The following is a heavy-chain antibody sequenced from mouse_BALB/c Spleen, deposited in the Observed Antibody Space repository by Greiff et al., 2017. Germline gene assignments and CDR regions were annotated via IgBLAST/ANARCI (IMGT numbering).Heavy chain of an antibody. V-gene: IGHV1S22*01. J-gene: IGHJ2*01. CDR2: IYPGSGST. D-gene: IGHD1-1*01. Sequence: LKQPGSELVRPGASVKLSCKASGYTFTSYWMHWVKQRPGQGLEWIGNIYPGSGSTNYDEKFKSKATLTVDTSSSTAYMQLSSLTSEDSAVYYCTRNLLLDYWGQGTTLTVSS. CDR3: TRNLLLDY. CDR1: GYTFTSYW.